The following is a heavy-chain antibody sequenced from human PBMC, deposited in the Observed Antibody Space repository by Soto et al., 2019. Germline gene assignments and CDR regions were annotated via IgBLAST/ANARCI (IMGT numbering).Heavy chain of an antibody. Sequence: SETLSLTRTISGGSISSYCWSWLRQKPGKGLEWIGYVYFSGSTNYNPSLKSRVLISRDTSRNQFSLKLSSVTAADTAVYYCTRDLDLGHRAYGHSNVWGQATTVT. CDR3: TRDLDLGHRAYGHSNV. D-gene: IGHD5-12*01. J-gene: IGHJ6*02. V-gene: IGHV4-59*01. CDR1: GGSISSYC. CDR2: VYFSGST.